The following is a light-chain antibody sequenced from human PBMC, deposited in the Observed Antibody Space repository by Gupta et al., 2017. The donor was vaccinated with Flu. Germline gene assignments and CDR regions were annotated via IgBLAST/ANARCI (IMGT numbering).Light chain of an antibody. CDR1: NIASKT. CDR3: QVWDSSSDHSNWV. Sequence: SYVLTQPPSVLVAPGQTARITCGGNNIASKTVHWYQQKPGQAPVLVVCDDTDRPSGIPERFSGSNSGSTATLTISRVEAGDEADYYCQVWDSSSDHSNWVFGGGTKLTVL. V-gene: IGLV3-21*02. J-gene: IGLJ3*02. CDR2: DDT.